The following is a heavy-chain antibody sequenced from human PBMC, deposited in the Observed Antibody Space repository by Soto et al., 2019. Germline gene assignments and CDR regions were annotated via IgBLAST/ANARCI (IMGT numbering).Heavy chain of an antibody. J-gene: IGHJ4*02. Sequence: ASVKVSCKASGYTFTSYGISWVRQAPGQGLEWMGWISAYNGNTNYAQKLQGRVTMTTDTSTSTAYMELRSLRSDETAVYYCARDFPVYYDSSGRLGGVDYWGQGTLVTVSS. V-gene: IGHV1-18*01. CDR1: GYTFTSYG. CDR2: ISAYNGNT. D-gene: IGHD3-22*01. CDR3: ARDFPVYYDSSGRLGGVDY.